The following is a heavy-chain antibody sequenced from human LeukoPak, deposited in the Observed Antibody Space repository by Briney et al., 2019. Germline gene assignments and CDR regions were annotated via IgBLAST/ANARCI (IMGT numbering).Heavy chain of an antibody. CDR3: ATRYCSSTSCYMTDYYFDY. CDR1: GGTFSSYA. Sequence: VASVKVSCKASGGTFSSYAISWVRQAPGQGLEWMGGIIPIFGTANYAQKFQGRVTITTDESTSTAYVELSSLRSEDTAVYYCATRYCSSTSCYMTDYYFDYWGQGTLVTVSS. J-gene: IGHJ4*02. CDR2: IIPIFGTA. V-gene: IGHV1-69*05. D-gene: IGHD2-2*02.